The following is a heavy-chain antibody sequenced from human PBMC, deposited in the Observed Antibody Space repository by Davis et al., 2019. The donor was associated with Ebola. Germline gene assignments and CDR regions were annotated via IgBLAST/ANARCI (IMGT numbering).Heavy chain of an antibody. Sequence: MPSETLSLTCTVSGYSISSGYYWGWVRQSPGRGLEWIGSIYQNGNTYYNPSLKSRVSISVDTTKNQVSLELSSVTAADTAVYYCARHVRGVTTDWFDPWGQGTLVTVSS. CDR2: IYQNGNT. CDR1: GYSISSGYY. CDR3: ARHVRGVTTDWFDP. V-gene: IGHV4-38-2*02. J-gene: IGHJ5*02. D-gene: IGHD3-10*02.